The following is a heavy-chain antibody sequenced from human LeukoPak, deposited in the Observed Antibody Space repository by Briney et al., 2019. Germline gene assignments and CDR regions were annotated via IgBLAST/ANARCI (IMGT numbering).Heavy chain of an antibody. CDR1: DASFSITNYW. J-gene: IGHJ6*02. CDR2: IYYSGST. V-gene: IGHV4-39*01. CDR3: ARSSGPDYYGLDV. Sequence: SETLSLTCTVFDASFSITNYWWVWIRQPPGKGLEWIGSIYYSGSTNINPSLKSRVTLFIDMSTKQFSLRLASMTAADTAVFYCARSSGPDYYGLDVWDQGTTVTVSS. D-gene: IGHD6-19*01.